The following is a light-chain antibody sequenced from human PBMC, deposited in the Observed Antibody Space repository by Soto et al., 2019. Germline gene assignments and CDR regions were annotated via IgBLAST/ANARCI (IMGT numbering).Light chain of an antibody. Sequence: VQFTHSPSSLTVSFVDRITNTSRASQTLSKYLHWYQHKKGKGPTRLIYGASTWQSGGPSRFSGSGAGTDFTLTISSRQPADDATYYCQQSNSSSPWTFGQGTKVDI. V-gene: IGKV1-39*01. CDR1: QTLSKY. J-gene: IGKJ1*01. CDR3: QQSNSSSPWT. CDR2: GAS.